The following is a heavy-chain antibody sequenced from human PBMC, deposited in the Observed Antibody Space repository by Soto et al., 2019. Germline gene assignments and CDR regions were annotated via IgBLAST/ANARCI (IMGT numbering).Heavy chain of an antibody. CDR3: ARDKARRVFDY. CDR2: IYYSGST. D-gene: IGHD5-12*01. J-gene: IGHJ4*02. Sequence: LSLSCTVAGGPMSSGGYDWSWIRQHPGKGLEWIGYIYYSGSTYYNPSLKSRVTISVDTSKNPFSMKLSSVTAADTAVYYCARDKARRVFDYWGQGTLVTVSS. CDR1: GGPMSSGGYD. V-gene: IGHV4-31*03.